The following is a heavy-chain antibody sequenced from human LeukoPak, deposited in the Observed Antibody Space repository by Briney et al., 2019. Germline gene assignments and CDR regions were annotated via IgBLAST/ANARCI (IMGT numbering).Heavy chain of an antibody. CDR2: ISAYNGNT. D-gene: IGHD2-2*01. V-gene: IGHV1-18*01. J-gene: IGHJ6*03. CDR1: GYTFTSYG. Sequence: HWASVKVSCKASGYTFTSYGISWVRQAPGQGLEWMGWISAYNGNTNYAQKLQGRVTMTTDTSTSTAYMELRSLRSDDTAVYYCARPVVVPAAIHDYYYYYYMDVWGKGTTVTVSS. CDR3: ARPVVVPAAIHDYYYYYYMDV.